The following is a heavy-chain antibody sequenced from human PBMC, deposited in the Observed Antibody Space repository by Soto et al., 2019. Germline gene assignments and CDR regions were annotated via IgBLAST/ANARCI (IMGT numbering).Heavy chain of an antibody. V-gene: IGHV2-5*02. D-gene: IGHD3-16*01. Sequence: FGPTLVNPTQTLTLTCTFYGFSLSTSEVGVGWIRQPPGKALELLGIIYWDDDKRYSPLLNKRLTITKDTAKNQVVLTMTNMDSVDTGTYYCALLTDLYIMFDFWGQGTQVTVSS. CDR2: IYWDDDK. CDR3: ALLTDLYIMFDF. CDR1: GFSLSTSEVG. J-gene: IGHJ4*02.